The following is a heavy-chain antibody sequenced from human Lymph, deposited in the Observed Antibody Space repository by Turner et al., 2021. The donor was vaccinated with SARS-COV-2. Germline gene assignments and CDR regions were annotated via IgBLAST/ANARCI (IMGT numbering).Heavy chain of an antibody. V-gene: IGHV1-2*02. CDR1: GYTFTDYY. Sequence: QVHLVQSGAEVKKPGASVKVACQASGYTFTDYYMHWVRQAPGQGLEWMGWINPNSGGTNYAQKFQGRVTMTRDTSISTAYMELRWLRSDDTAVYFCARGESIAVAGTQYFDYWGQGTLGTVSS. D-gene: IGHD6-19*01. CDR3: ARGESIAVAGTQYFDY. J-gene: IGHJ4*02. CDR2: INPNSGGT.